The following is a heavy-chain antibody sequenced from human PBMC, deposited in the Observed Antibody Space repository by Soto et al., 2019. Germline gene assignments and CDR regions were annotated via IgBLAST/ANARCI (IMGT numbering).Heavy chain of an antibody. CDR1: GITSTTHA. V-gene: IGHV1-3*04. D-gene: IGHD5-12*01. CDR2: IDTGNGNT. CDR3: ARAISGSVT. J-gene: IGHJ5*02. Sequence: QVQLVQSGAEVKKPGASVKVSCKASGITSTTHAIHWLRQAPEQGLEWMGWIDTGNGNTSYSQKCLGRVSLTTDTSASTASMQLSRLTSEDTAVYSCARAISGSVTWGEGTLITGSS.